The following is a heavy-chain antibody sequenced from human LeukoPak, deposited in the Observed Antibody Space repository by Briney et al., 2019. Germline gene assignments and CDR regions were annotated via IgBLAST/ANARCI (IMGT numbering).Heavy chain of an antibody. CDR3: ARDTQDYGDYGPLGY. CDR1: GFTFSSYA. CDR2: IWYDGSNK. Sequence: GGSLRLSCAASGFTFSSYAMHWVRQAPGKGLEWVAVIWYDGSNKYYADSVKGRFTISRDNSKNTLYLQMNSLRAEDTAVYYCARDTQDYGDYGPLGYWGQGTLVTVSS. D-gene: IGHD4-17*01. V-gene: IGHV3-33*08. J-gene: IGHJ4*02.